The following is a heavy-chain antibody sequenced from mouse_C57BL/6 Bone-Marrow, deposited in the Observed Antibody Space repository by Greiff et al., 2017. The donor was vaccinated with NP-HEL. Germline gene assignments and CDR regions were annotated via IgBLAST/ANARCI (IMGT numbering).Heavy chain of an antibody. CDR3: ATRGSNFAWFAY. J-gene: IGHJ3*01. V-gene: IGHV1-76*01. Sequence: VQLVESGAELVRPGASVKLSCKASGYTFTDYYINWVKQRPGQGLEWIARIYPGSGNTYYNEKFKGKATLTAEKSSSTAYMQLSSLTSEDSAVYFCATRGSNFAWFAYWGQGTLVTVSA. CDR1: GYTFTDYY. CDR2: IYPGSGNT. D-gene: IGHD1-1*01.